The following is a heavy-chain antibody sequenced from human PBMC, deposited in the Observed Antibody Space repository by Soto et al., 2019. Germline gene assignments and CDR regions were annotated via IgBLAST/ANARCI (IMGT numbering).Heavy chain of an antibody. Sequence: SETLSLTCPVSGGSISSYYWSWIRQPPGKGLEWIGYIYYSGSTNYSPSLKSRVTISVDTSKNQFSLRLSSVTAADTALYYCARHRYSYGVYYFDYWGQGTLVTVSS. CDR3: ARHRYSYGVYYFDY. V-gene: IGHV4-59*08. D-gene: IGHD5-18*01. J-gene: IGHJ4*02. CDR2: IYYSGST. CDR1: GGSISSYY.